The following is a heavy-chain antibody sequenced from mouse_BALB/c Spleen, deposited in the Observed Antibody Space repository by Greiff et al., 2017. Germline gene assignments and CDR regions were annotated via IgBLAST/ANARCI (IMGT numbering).Heavy chain of an antibody. D-gene: IGHD2-1*01. CDR1: GYTFTVYV. CDR3: TRGSIYGNRFAS. J-gene: IGHJ3*01. CDR2: LYPGSGST. V-gene: IGHV1-81*01. Sequence: VQLQLSGPELVKPGASVMMSCKAFGYTFTVYVISWVKQRTGQGLECIGELYPGSGSTYYNEKFKGMATLTADKSSNTAYMQLSSLTSEDSAVYFGTRGSIYGNRFASWSQGTLVTVSA.